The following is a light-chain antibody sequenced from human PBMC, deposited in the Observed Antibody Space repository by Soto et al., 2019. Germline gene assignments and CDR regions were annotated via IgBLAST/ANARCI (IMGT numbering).Light chain of an antibody. J-gene: IGKJ5*01. CDR3: QQSYRTPIT. Sequence: DIQMTQSPSTLSASVGDRVTITCRASQGISSYLAWYQQKPGKAPKSLIYAASNLQSGVSSRFSGSGSGTDFTLTISSLQPEDFATYYCQQSYRTPITFGQGTRLEIK. V-gene: IGKV1-39*01. CDR1: QGISSY. CDR2: AAS.